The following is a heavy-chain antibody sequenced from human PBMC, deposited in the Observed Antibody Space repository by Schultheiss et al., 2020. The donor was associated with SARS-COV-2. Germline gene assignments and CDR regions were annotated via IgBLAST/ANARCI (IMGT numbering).Heavy chain of an antibody. D-gene: IGHD6-13*01. CDR2: INHSGST. J-gene: IGHJ4*02. V-gene: IGHV4-34*01. Sequence: SETLSLTCAVYGGSFSGYYWSWIRQPPGKGLEWIGEINHSGSTNYNPSLKSRVTISVDTSKNQFSLKLSSVTAADTAVYYCARAVGGGSSSWYGGYGDFDYWGQGTLVTVSS. CDR3: ARAVGGGSSSWYGGYGDFDY. CDR1: GGSFSGYY.